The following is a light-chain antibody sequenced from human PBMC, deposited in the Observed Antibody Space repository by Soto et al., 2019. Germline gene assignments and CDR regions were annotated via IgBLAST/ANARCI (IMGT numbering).Light chain of an antibody. CDR2: DAS. CDR1: QDITNF. V-gene: IGKV1-33*01. J-gene: IGKJ2*01. CDR3: QQYDDLPYT. Sequence: DIQMTQSPSSLSASVGDRVTVTCQASQDITNFLNWYQQKPGKAPKLLIYDASNLETGVPSRFSGSGSGIDFTFTISSLQPEDIAAYYCQQYDDLPYTFGRGTKLENK.